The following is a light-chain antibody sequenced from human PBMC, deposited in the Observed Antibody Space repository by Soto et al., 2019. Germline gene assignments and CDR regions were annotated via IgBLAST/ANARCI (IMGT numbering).Light chain of an antibody. V-gene: IGKV3-15*01. J-gene: IGKJ1*01. CDR2: AAS. Sequence: EIVMTQSPATLSVSPGERATLSCRASQSVNSDLAWYQQRPGQPPRLLIYAASTRASVFPARFSGSGSRTEFTLTISSLQSEDFVVYYCQQYHNWPPTFGQGTKVDI. CDR3: QQYHNWPPT. CDR1: QSVNSD.